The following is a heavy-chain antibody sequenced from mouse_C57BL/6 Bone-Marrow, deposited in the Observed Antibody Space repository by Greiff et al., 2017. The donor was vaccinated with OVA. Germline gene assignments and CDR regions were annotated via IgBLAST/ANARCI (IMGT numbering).Heavy chain of an antibody. CDR2: IYPGGGYT. D-gene: IGHD2-4*01. CDR3: ARGDYDEGWYFDV. Sequence: QVQLQQSGAELVRPGTSVKMSCKASGYTFTNYWIGWAKQRPGHGLEWIGDIYPGGGYTNYNEKFKGKATLTADKSSSTAYMQFSSLTSEDSAIYYCARGDYDEGWYFDVWGTGTTVTVSS. J-gene: IGHJ1*03. CDR1: GYTFTNYW. V-gene: IGHV1-63*01.